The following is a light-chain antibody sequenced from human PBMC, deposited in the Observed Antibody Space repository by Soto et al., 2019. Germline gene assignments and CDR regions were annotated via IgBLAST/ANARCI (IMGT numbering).Light chain of an antibody. CDR1: SSDIGDYNY. CDR3: SSYTGSSTVV. Sequence: QSALTQPASVSGSPGQSIAISCTGSSSDIGDYNYVSWYQQHPGQAPKLMIYDVSNRPSGVSNRFSGSMSGNTASLTISGLQPEDEADYYCSSYTGSSTVVFGGGTKLTVL. CDR2: DVS. V-gene: IGLV2-14*01. J-gene: IGLJ2*01.